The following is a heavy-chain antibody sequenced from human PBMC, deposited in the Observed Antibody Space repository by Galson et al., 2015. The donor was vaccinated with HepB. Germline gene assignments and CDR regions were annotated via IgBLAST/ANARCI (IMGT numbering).Heavy chain of an antibody. CDR1: GFTFSSYS. D-gene: IGHD3-22*01. J-gene: IGHJ4*02. CDR3: ARGVNYYDSSGYYYNDY. V-gene: IGHV3-48*01. CDR2: ISSSSSTI. Sequence: SLRLSCAASGFTFSSYSMNWVRQAPGKGLEWVSYISSSSSTIYYADSVKGRFTISRDNAKNSLYLQMNSLRAEDTAVYYCARGVNYYDSSGYYYNDYWGQGTLVTVSS.